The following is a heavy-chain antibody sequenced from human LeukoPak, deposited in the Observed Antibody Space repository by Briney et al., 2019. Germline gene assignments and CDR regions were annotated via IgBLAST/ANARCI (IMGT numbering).Heavy chain of an antibody. V-gene: IGHV3-53*01. D-gene: IGHD1-26*01. Sequence: GGSLRLSCAASGFTVSNNYMSWVRQARGKVLGWVSVNYSGGSTYYADSVKGRFTISRDNSKNTLYLQMNSLRAEDTAVFYCAREVGATLGYWGEGTLVTVSP. CDR2: NYSGGST. CDR3: AREVGATLGY. J-gene: IGHJ4*02. CDR1: GFTVSNNY.